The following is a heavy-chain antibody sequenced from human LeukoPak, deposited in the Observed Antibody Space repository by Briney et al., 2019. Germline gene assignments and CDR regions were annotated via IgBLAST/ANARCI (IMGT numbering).Heavy chain of an antibody. Sequence: PGGSLRLSCAASGFTFSSYAMSWVRRAPGKGLGWVSVISGSGGSTYYADSVKGRFTISRDNSKNTLYLQMNSLRAEDTAVYYCAKPSGWELLVGDAFDIWGQGTMVTVSS. J-gene: IGHJ3*02. D-gene: IGHD1-26*01. V-gene: IGHV3-23*01. CDR2: ISGSGGST. CDR1: GFTFSSYA. CDR3: AKPSGWELLVGDAFDI.